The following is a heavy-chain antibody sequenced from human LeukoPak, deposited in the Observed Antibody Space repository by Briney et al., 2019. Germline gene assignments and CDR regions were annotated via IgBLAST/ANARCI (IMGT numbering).Heavy chain of an antibody. CDR2: ISYDGSNK. CDR3: AKDSAGYSYGPENDY. Sequence: PGGSLRLSCAASGFTFSSYGMHWVRQAPGKGLEWVAVISYDGSNKYYADSVKGRFTISRDNSKNTLYLQMNSLRAEDTAVYYCAKDSAGYSYGPENDYWGQGTLVTVSS. D-gene: IGHD5-18*01. J-gene: IGHJ4*02. V-gene: IGHV3-30*18. CDR1: GFTFSSYG.